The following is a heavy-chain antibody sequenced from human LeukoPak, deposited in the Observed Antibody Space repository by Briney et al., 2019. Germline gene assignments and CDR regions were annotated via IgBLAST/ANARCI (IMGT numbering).Heavy chain of an antibody. J-gene: IGHJ4*02. D-gene: IGHD6-13*01. CDR2: ISPSVST. CDR1: GGSISDYN. CDR3: AKGGIAAADSACFDY. V-gene: IGHV4-4*07. Sequence: NPSETLSLTCAVSGGSISDYNWSWIRQPAGKGLEWIGRISPSVSTNYNPSLKSRVTMSVDTSRNQFSLNLTSVTAADTAVYYCAKGGIAAADSACFDYCGQGTLVTVSS.